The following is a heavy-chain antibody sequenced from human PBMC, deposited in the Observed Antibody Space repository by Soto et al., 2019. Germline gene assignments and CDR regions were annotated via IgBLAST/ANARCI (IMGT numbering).Heavy chain of an antibody. CDR3: ARDRHRWRDYYYDSSGYPNDY. CDR2: ISYDGSNK. CDR1: GFTFSSYA. V-gene: IGHV3-30-3*01. D-gene: IGHD3-22*01. J-gene: IGHJ4*02. Sequence: GESLKISCAASGFTFSSYAMHWVRQAPGKGLEWVAVISYDGSNKYYADSVKGRFTISRDNSKNTLYLQMNSLRAEDTAVYYCARDRHRWRDYYYDSSGYPNDYWGQGTLVTVSS.